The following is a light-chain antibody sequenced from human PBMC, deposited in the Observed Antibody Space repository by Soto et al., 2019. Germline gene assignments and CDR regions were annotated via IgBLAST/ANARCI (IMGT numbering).Light chain of an antibody. CDR1: QSLLNSNGYNY. V-gene: IGKV2-28*01. J-gene: IGKJ1*01. Sequence: DIVVTQSPLSLPVTPGEPASISCRSSQSLLNSNGYNYLDWYLQKPGQSPQLLIYLGSNRASWVPDRFSGSGSGTDFTLKISRVEAEDFGLYYCMQALQAPLTFGQGTKVEIE. CDR2: LGS. CDR3: MQALQAPLT.